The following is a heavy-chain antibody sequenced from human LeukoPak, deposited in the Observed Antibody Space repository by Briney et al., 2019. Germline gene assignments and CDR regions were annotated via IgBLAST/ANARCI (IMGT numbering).Heavy chain of an antibody. V-gene: IGHV3-21*01. Sequence: GGSLRLSWVASGFTFSSYSMNWVRQAPGKGLEWVSSISGRSSYIYSADSVKGRFTISRDNAKKSLYLEMNSLRAEDTAVYYCARDPTNWGRGENFDYWGQGTLVTVSS. J-gene: IGHJ4*02. CDR2: ISGRSSYI. CDR1: GFTFSSYS. D-gene: IGHD7-27*01. CDR3: ARDPTNWGRGENFDY.